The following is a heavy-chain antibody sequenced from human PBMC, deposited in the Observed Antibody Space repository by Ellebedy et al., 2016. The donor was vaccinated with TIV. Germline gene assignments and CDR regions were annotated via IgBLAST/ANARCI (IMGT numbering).Heavy chain of an antibody. Sequence: PGGSLRLSCAASGFTFSDYWMNWVRQAPGKGLEWVANIKPGGNEKFYVGSVVGRFTISRDNANNSLYLQMDSLRAEDTAVYYCTRRSRIAAAATRGRFFDYWGQGTLVTVSS. CDR1: GFTFSDYW. V-gene: IGHV3-7*03. D-gene: IGHD6-13*01. J-gene: IGHJ4*02. CDR3: TRRSRIAAAATRGRFFDY. CDR2: IKPGGNEK.